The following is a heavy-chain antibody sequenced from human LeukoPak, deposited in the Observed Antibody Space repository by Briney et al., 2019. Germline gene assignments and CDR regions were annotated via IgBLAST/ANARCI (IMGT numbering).Heavy chain of an antibody. D-gene: IGHD6-13*01. Sequence: SETLSLTCTVSGVSISSSGYYWSWIRQAPGKGLEWIGEIRHSGSTNYNPSLKGRVTVSVDTSKNQFSLRLTSVTAADTAVYYCARRGSWTYYYAMDVWGQGTTVTVSS. CDR3: ARRGSWTYYYAMDV. CDR1: GVSISSSGYY. V-gene: IGHV4-39*07. CDR2: IRHSGST. J-gene: IGHJ6*02.